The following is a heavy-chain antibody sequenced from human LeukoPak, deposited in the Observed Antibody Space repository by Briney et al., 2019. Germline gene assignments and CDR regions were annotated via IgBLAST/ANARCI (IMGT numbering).Heavy chain of an antibody. CDR1: GFTFDDYA. V-gene: IGHV3-9*01. CDR2: ISWNSGSI. J-gene: IGHJ4*02. D-gene: IGHD3-10*01. CDR3: AKSTEGYYGSGSYTDY. Sequence: GGPLRLSCAASGFTFDDYAMHWVRQAPGKGLEWVSGISWNSGSIGYADSVKGRFTISRDNAKNSLYLQMNSLRAEDTALYYCAKSTEGYYGSGSYTDYWGQGTLVTVSS.